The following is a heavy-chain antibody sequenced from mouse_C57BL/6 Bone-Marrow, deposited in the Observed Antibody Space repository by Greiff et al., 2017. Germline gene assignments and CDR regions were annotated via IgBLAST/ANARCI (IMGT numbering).Heavy chain of an antibody. V-gene: IGHV1-56*01. CDR3: ARYLWLREYWYFDV. D-gene: IGHD2-2*01. CDR1: GYTFTSHW. J-gene: IGHJ1*03. CDR2: IFPGSGST. Sequence: QVQLQQSGPELVRPGASVKISCKAPGYTFTSHWMQWVRQRSGQGLEWIGEIFPGSGSTYYNEKFKGKATLTVDTSSSTAYMQLSSLTSEDSAVYFCARYLWLREYWYFDVWGTGTTVTVSS.